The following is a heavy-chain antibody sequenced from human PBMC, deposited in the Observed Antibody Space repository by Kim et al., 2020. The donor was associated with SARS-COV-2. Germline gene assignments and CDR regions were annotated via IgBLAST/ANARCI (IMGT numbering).Heavy chain of an antibody. V-gene: IGHV3-23*01. CDR3: ARVGGGYSGKRELFDY. Sequence: SVEGRLTIHRTNTKTTLYLQMSSLRAEDTAVYYCARVGGGYSGKRELFDYWGQGTLVTVSS. D-gene: IGHD5-12*01. J-gene: IGHJ4*02.